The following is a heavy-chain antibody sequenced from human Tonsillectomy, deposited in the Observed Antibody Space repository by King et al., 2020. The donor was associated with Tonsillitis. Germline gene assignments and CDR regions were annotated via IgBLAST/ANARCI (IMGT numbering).Heavy chain of an antibody. Sequence: QLQESGPGLVKPSQTLSLTCTVSGGSISSGSYYWSWIRQPAGKGLEWIGRIYTSGSTNYNPSLKSRVTISVDTSKNQFSLKLSSVTAADTAVYYCAREPIVVVTATNWYFDLWGRGTLVTVSS. CDR2: IYTSGST. CDR3: AREPIVVVTATNWYFDL. V-gene: IGHV4-61*02. J-gene: IGHJ2*01. D-gene: IGHD2-21*02. CDR1: GGSISSGSYY.